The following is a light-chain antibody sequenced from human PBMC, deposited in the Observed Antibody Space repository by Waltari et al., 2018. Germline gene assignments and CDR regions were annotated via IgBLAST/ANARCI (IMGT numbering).Light chain of an antibody. Sequence: SYELTQPPSVSVSPGQTASITCSGDKLGDKYACWYQQKPCQSPVLVIYPDSKRPSGSPERFSGSNSGNTATLTISGTQAMDEADYYCQAWDSSTVVFGGGTKLTVL. V-gene: IGLV3-1*01. CDR2: PDS. CDR1: KLGDKY. J-gene: IGLJ2*01. CDR3: QAWDSSTVV.